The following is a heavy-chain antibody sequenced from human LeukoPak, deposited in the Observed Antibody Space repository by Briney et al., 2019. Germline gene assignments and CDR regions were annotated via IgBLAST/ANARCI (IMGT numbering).Heavy chain of an antibody. V-gene: IGHV3-66*01. D-gene: IGHD3-3*01. Sequence: PGGSLRLSCAASGFTVSSNYMTWVRQAPGKGLEWVSVIYSGGSTYYADSVKGRFTISRDNSKNTLYLQMNSLRAEDTAVYYCARGRLLEWFDNWGQGTLVSVSS. CDR2: IYSGGST. CDR1: GFTVSSNY. CDR3: ARGRLLEWFDN. J-gene: IGHJ5*02.